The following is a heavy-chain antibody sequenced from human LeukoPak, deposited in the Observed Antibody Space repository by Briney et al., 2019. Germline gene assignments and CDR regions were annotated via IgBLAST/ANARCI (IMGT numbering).Heavy chain of an antibody. D-gene: IGHD4-17*01. CDR1: GYTFTTYY. J-gene: IGHJ4*02. Sequence: ASVKVSCKASGYTFTTYYMHWVRQAPGQGLEWMGITNPSGGSTSYAQKFQGRVTMTRDTSTSTVYMELSSLRSEDTAVYYCARDPPDYGVHTGYFDYWGQGTLVTVSS. CDR2: TNPSGGST. CDR3: ARDPPDYGVHTGYFDY. V-gene: IGHV1-46*01.